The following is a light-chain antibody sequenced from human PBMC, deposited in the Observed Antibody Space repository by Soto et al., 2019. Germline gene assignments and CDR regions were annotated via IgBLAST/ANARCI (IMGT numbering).Light chain of an antibody. Sequence: DIQMTQSPSTLSGSVGDRVTITCRASQTISSWLAWYQQKPGKAPKLLIYKASTLKSGVPSRFSGSGSGTEFALTISSLQPDDVATYYCQGYNSYSEAFGQGTKVELK. CDR2: KAS. J-gene: IGKJ1*01. CDR1: QTISSW. CDR3: QGYNSYSEA. V-gene: IGKV1-5*03.